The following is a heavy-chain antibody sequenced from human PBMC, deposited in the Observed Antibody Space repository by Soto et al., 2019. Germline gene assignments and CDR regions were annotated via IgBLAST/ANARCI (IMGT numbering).Heavy chain of an antibody. V-gene: IGHV3-11*01. J-gene: IGHJ4*02. Sequence: GGSLRLSCATSGFSFTDFYTVWIRQAPGKGLEWISYIRRTGSPVYYAESVKGRFTLSRDNAKTSLSLQMNSLRAEDTAVYFCARLFYNWNSWVDSWGRGTLVTVSS. CDR3: ARLFYNWNSWVDS. D-gene: IGHD1-20*01. CDR1: GFSFTDFY. CDR2: IRRTGSPV.